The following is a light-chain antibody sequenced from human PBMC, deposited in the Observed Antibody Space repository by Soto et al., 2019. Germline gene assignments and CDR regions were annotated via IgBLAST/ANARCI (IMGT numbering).Light chain of an antibody. Sequence: DIQMTQSPSTLSAFVGDRVTITCRASQSISSWLAWYQQKPGKAPKLLMYDASSVESGVPSRFSGSGSGTEFTLTISSLQPDDFATYYCQQYNTYCTFGQGTKLEIK. J-gene: IGKJ2*02. V-gene: IGKV1-5*01. CDR1: QSISSW. CDR2: DAS. CDR3: QQYNTYCT.